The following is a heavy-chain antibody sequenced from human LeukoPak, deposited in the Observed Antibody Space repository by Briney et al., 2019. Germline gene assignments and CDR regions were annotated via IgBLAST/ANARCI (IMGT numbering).Heavy chain of an antibody. CDR2: IIPILGIA. Sequence: SVKVSCKASGGTFSSYAISWVRQAPGQGLEWMGRIIPILGIANYAQKFQGRVTITADKSTSTAYMELSSLRSEDTAVYYCARARLGYCSGGSCAAFDIWGQGTMVTVSS. CDR1: GGTFSSYA. V-gene: IGHV1-69*04. CDR3: ARARLGYCSGGSCAAFDI. D-gene: IGHD2-15*01. J-gene: IGHJ3*02.